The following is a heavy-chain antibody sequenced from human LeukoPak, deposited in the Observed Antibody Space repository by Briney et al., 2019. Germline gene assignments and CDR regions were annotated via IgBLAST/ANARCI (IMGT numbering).Heavy chain of an antibody. J-gene: IGHJ4*02. Sequence: GSLRPSCAASGFTFSSYAMSWVRQAPGKGLEWVSAISGSGGSTYYADSVKGRFTISRDNSKNTLYLQMNSLRADDTALYYCARSVPDYTRFDYWGQGALVTVSS. CDR2: ISGSGGST. D-gene: IGHD4-11*01. CDR3: ARSVPDYTRFDY. V-gene: IGHV3-23*01. CDR1: GFTFSSYA.